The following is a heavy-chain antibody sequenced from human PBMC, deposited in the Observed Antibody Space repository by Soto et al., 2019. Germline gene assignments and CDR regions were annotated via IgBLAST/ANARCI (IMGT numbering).Heavy chain of an antibody. V-gene: IGHV1-2*04. D-gene: IGHD2-2*01. J-gene: IGHJ3*02. Sequence: ASVKVSCKASGYTFTGYYMHWVRQAPGQGLEWMGWINPNSGGTNYAQKFQGWVTMTRDTSIGTAYMELSRLRSDDTAVYYCARGIVVVPAAWETDAFDIWGQGTMVTVSS. CDR1: GYTFTGYY. CDR3: ARGIVVVPAAWETDAFDI. CDR2: INPNSGGT.